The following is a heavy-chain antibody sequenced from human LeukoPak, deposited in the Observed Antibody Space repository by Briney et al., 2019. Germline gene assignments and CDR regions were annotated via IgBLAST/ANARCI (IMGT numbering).Heavy chain of an antibody. Sequence: SETLSLTCAVSGGSISSSNWWSWVRQPPGKGLEWIGEIYHSGSTNYNPSLKSRVTISVDKSKNQFSLKLSSVTAADTAVYYCARTIPIAMDDVDAFDIWGQGTMVTVSS. D-gene: IGHD5-18*01. V-gene: IGHV4-4*02. J-gene: IGHJ3*02. CDR3: ARTIPIAMDDVDAFDI. CDR2: IYHSGST. CDR1: GGSISSSNW.